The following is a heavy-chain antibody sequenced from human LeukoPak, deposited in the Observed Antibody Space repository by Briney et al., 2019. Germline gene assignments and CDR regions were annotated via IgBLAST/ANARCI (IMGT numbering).Heavy chain of an antibody. V-gene: IGHV3-21*01. CDR2: XXSSSSHI. J-gene: IGHJ4*02. D-gene: IGHD3-10*01. CDR1: GFTFSSYS. CDR3: ARVADMVRGVIHYYFDY. Sequence: GSLRLSCAASGFTFSSYSMNWVRQAPGKGLXXXXXXXSSSSHIYYADSVKGRFTISRDNAKNSLYLQMNSLRAEDTAVYYCARVADMVRGVIHYYFDYWGQGTLVTVSS.